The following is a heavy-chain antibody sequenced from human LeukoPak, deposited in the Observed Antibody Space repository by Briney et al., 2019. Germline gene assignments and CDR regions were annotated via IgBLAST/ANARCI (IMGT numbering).Heavy chain of an antibody. D-gene: IGHD3-10*01. V-gene: IGHV1-18*01. CDR3: AREPYGSGNNWFDP. CDR1: GYTFINYG. Sequence: GASVKVSCKASGYTFINYGITWVRQAPGQGLEWMGWISAYNSAYNGNTHYAQKLQGRVTMTTDTSTNTGYMELRSLRSDDTAVYYCAREPYGSGNNWFDPWGQGTLVTVSS. CDR2: ISAYNSAYNGNT. J-gene: IGHJ5*02.